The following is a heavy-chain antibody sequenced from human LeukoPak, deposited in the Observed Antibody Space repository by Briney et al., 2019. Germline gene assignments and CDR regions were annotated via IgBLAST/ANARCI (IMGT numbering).Heavy chain of an antibody. V-gene: IGHV1-2*02. D-gene: IGHD6-13*01. CDR1: GYTFTGYY. CDR2: INPNSGGT. J-gene: IGHJ4*02. Sequence: ASVKVSCKASGYTFTGYYMHWVRQAPGQGLEWMGWINPNSGGTNYAQKFQGRVTMTRDTSISTAYMELSRLRSDDTAVYYCARPDSSSWYSPYYFDYWGQRTLVTVSS. CDR3: ARPDSSSWYSPYYFDY.